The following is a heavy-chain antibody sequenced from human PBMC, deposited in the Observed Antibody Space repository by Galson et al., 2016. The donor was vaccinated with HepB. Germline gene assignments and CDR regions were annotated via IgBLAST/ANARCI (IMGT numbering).Heavy chain of an antibody. CDR2: ISWNSGSI. CDR3: AQDKASMSVGDTNFQH. D-gene: IGHD1-26*01. CDR1: GFIFKDYA. Sequence: SLRLSCAASGFIFKDYAMHWVRQAPGKGLEWVSSISWNSGSIGYADSVKGRFTISRDNAKNSLYLQMNSLRAEDTAFYYCAQDKASMSVGDTNFQHWGQWTLVTVSS. V-gene: IGHV3-9*01. J-gene: IGHJ1*01.